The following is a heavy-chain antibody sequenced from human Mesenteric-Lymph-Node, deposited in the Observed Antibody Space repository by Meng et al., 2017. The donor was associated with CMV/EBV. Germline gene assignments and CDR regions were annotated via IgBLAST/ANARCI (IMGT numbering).Heavy chain of an antibody. V-gene: IGHV1-2*02. Sequence: ASVKVSCKTSGYTFSEHYIHWVRQVPGQGLEWMGWIKPDRGDTRYAQKFRGRVTMTRDTSTSTVYMELSRLKSDDTAVYYCARDRVRGYDFWSGMEDYWGQGTLVTVSS. CDR1: GYTFSEHY. J-gene: IGHJ4*02. CDR3: ARDRVRGYDFWSGMEDY. D-gene: IGHD3-3*01. CDR2: IKPDRGDT.